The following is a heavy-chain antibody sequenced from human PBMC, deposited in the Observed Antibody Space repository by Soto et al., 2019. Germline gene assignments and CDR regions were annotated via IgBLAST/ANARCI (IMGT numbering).Heavy chain of an antibody. CDR2: INPGDGST. V-gene: IGHV1-46*03. J-gene: IGHJ6*03. CDR3: DREDMPTVNNYYYHMDV. Sequence: QVQLVQSGAEVRKPGASVKVSCKAAGYIFTSDYIHWVRLAPGQGLEWMGVINPGDGSTIYAEKLQCRDTMTRDTSTSTDYMEVSSLRSKDTAVYYCDREDMPTVNNYYYHMDVWGEGTTVTISS. D-gene: IGHD4-4*01. CDR1: GYIFTSDY.